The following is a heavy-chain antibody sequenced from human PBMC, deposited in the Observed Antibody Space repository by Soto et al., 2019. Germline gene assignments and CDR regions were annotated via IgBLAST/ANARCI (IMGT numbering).Heavy chain of an antibody. Sequence: SVKVSFKTSGFTFTSSAVQWLRQARGQRLEWIGWIIVGNGHTKYAQDLQERITITRDMSTSTAYMELSSLTSEDTAVYYCAAELYSGGSCCSFDIWGQGTMVTVSS. CDR2: IIVGNGHT. CDR1: GFTFTSSA. V-gene: IGHV1-58*01. J-gene: IGHJ3*02. CDR3: AAELYSGGSCCSFDI. D-gene: IGHD2-15*01.